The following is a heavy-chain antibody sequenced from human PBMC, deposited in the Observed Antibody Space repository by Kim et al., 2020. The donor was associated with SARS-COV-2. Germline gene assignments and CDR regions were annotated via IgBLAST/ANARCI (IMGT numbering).Heavy chain of an antibody. D-gene: IGHD6-19*01. V-gene: IGHV6-1*01. J-gene: IGHJ5*02. CDR1: GDSVSSNSAA. CDR3: ARAVAGTGVGWDNWFDP. CDR2: TYYRSKWYN. Sequence: SQTLSLTCAISGDSVSSNSAAWNWIRQSPSRGLEWLGRTYYRSKWYNDYAVSVKSRITINPDTSKNQFSLQLNSVTPEDTAVYYCARAVAGTGVGWDNWFDPWGQGTLVTVSS.